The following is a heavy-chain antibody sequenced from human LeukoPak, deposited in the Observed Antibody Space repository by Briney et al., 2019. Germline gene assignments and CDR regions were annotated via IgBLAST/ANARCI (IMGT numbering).Heavy chain of an antibody. Sequence: SETLSLTCTVSRGSISPDHCAWIRQPPEKGLGGIGYIFYTGRARYNPSLESRVTLTVDMSKNQVSLKLRSVTAADTAIYYCARLVDGIYTRLDSWGQGTLVTVSS. CDR1: RGSISPDH. V-gene: IGHV4-59*08. J-gene: IGHJ4*02. CDR2: IFYTGRA. CDR3: ARLVDGIYTRLDS. D-gene: IGHD1-26*01.